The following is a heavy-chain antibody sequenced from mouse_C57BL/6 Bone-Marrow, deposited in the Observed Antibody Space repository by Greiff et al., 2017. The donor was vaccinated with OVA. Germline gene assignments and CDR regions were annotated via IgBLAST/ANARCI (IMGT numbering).Heavy chain of an antibody. CDR1: GYTFTNYY. D-gene: IGHD4-1*01. Sequence: VQLQQSGAVLVKPGASVKISCKASGYTFTNYYIHWVKQRPGQGLEWIGAIGPGSGSTYYNEKFTGKATLTADKSSSTAYMQLSSLTSEDSAVYCGASWDMDYWGKGTSVTVSS. J-gene: IGHJ4*01. CDR3: ASWDMDY. CDR2: IGPGSGST. V-gene: IGHV1-77*01.